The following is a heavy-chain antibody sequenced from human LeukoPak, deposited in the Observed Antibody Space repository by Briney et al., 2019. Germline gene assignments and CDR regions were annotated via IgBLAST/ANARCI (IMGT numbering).Heavy chain of an antibody. D-gene: IGHD3-10*01. J-gene: IGHJ3*02. V-gene: IGHV4-61*02. CDR2: IYSSGST. CDR3: ARDLLHLGYAFDI. CDR1: SGSISSGTYY. Sequence: SETLSLTCTVSSGSISSGTYYWSWIRQPAGKGLEWIGRIYSSGSTNYNPSLKSRVTISVDTSKNQFSLKLSSVTAADTAVYYCARDLLHLGYAFDIWGRGTMVTVSS.